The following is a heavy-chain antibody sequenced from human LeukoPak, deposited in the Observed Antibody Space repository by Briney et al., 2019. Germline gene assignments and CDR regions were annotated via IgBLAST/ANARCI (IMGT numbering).Heavy chain of an antibody. CDR1: GDSVSSNSAA. CDR2: TYYRSKWYY. Sequence: SQTLSLTCVISGDSVSSNSAAWNWIRQSPSRGLEWLGRTYYRSKWYYHYAVSMKSRITVNPDTTKNQFSLQLNSVTPEDTAVYYCARTRDLGPDYWGQGTLVTVSS. D-gene: IGHD1-26*01. V-gene: IGHV6-1*01. CDR3: ARTRDLGPDY. J-gene: IGHJ4*02.